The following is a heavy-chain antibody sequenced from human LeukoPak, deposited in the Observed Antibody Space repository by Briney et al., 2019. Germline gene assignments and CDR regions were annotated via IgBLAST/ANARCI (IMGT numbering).Heavy chain of an antibody. D-gene: IGHD5-18*01. CDR3: ARVGYSYALDC. V-gene: IGHV4-59*01. CDR2: VYNSWNT. J-gene: IGHJ4*02. CDR1: GGSISTYY. Sequence: SETLSLTCTVSGGSISTYYWSWIRQTPGKGLEWIGYVYNSWNTNYNPSLKSRVTISIDTSKNQFSLNLSSVTAVDTAVYYCARVGYSYALDCWGQGTLVTVSS.